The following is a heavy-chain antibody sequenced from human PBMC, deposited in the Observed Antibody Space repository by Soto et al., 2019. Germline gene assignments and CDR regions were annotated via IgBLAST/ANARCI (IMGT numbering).Heavy chain of an antibody. V-gene: IGHV3-30-3*01. J-gene: IGHJ6*02. D-gene: IGHD3-10*01. CDR3: AREGTDSYGMDV. CDR2: ISYDGSNK. CDR1: GFTFSSYA. Sequence: QVQLVESGGGVVQPGRSLRLSCAASGFTFSSYAMHWVRQAPGKGLEWVAVISYDGSNKYYADSVKGRFTISRDNSKNTLYLQMNSLRAEDTAVYYCAREGTDSYGMDVWGQGITVTVSS.